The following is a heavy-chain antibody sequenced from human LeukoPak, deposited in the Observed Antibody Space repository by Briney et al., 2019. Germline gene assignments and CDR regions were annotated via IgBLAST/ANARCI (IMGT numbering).Heavy chain of an antibody. CDR2: IYYSGNT. D-gene: IGHD5-24*01. CDR3: ARESRDVETEGFDY. J-gene: IGHJ4*02. V-gene: IGHV4-59*01. Sequence: SETLSLTCAVYGGSFSGYYWSWIRQPPGKGLEWIGYIYYSGNTKYNPSLKSRVTISVDTSKNQFSLKLSSVTAADTAVYYCARESRDVETEGFDYWGQGTLVTVSS. CDR1: GGSFSGYY.